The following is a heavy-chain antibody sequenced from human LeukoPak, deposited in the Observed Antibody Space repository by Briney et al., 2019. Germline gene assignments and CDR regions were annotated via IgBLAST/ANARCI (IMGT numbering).Heavy chain of an antibody. CDR1: GFTFSSYW. V-gene: IGHV3-7*01. Sequence: GGSLRLSCAASGFTFSSYWMSWVRQAPGKGLEWVANIKEDGSDKYYVDSLKGRFTISRDNAKNSLYLQMNSLRAEDTAVYYCARDKGGKDYWGQGTLVTVPS. CDR3: ARDKGGKDY. D-gene: IGHD1-26*01. CDR2: IKEDGSDK. J-gene: IGHJ4*02.